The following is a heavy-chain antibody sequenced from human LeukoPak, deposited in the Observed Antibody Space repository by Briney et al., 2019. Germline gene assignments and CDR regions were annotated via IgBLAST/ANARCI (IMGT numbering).Heavy chain of an antibody. CDR1: GFTFSSYA. D-gene: IGHD5-18*01. Sequence: QPGRSLRLSCAASGFTFSSYAMHWVRQAPGKGLEWVAVISYDGSNKYYADSVKGRFTISRDNSKNTLYLQMNSLRAEDTAVYYCARDPIQLWSTLTYWGQGTLVTVSS. V-gene: IGHV3-30-3*01. CDR3: ARDPIQLWSTLTY. J-gene: IGHJ4*02. CDR2: ISYDGSNK.